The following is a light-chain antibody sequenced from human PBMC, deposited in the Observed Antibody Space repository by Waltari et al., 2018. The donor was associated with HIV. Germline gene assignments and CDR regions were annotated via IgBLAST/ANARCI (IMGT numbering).Light chain of an antibody. CDR3: QSADNSGTYV. CDR2: KDS. V-gene: IGLV3-25*03. CDR1: ALPKQS. Sequence: SYELTQPPSVSVSPGQTPRITCSADALPKQSASWYQPKPGTPPVLVIYKDSERPSGIPDRFSGSSSGTTVTLTISGVQAEDEADYYCQSADNSGTYVFGTGTKVTVL. J-gene: IGLJ1*01.